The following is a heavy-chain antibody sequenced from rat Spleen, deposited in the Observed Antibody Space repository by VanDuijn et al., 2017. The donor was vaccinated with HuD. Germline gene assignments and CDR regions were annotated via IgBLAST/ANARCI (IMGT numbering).Heavy chain of an antibody. Sequence: EVQLVESGGGLVQPGRSLKLSCAASGFTFRNYGMAWVRQTLTKGLEWVAFINIGGGDTFYRDSVKGRFTIFRDNAKSTLYLQMDSLRSDDTATYYCATEELGRGYFDYWGQGVMVTVSS. D-gene: IGHD5-1*01. J-gene: IGHJ2*01. CDR3: ATEELGRGYFDY. V-gene: IGHV5S13*01. CDR1: GFTFRNYG. CDR2: INIGGGDT.